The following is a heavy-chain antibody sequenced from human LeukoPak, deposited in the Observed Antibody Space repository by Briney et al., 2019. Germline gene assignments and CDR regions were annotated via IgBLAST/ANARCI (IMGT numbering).Heavy chain of an antibody. CDR1: GFTFSTYG. J-gene: IGHJ4*02. V-gene: IGHV3-21*01. D-gene: IGHD6-19*01. CDR3: GFSSSGWVGLDY. Sequence: PGGSLRLSCGASGFTFSTYGMHWVRQAPGKGLEWVSSISSSSSSIFYADSVKGRFTISRDNAQNSLYLQMNSLRADDTAVYYCGFSSSGWVGLDYWGQGTLVTVSS. CDR2: ISSSSSSI.